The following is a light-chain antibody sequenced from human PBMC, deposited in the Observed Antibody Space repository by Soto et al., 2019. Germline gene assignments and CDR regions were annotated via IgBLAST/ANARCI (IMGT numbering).Light chain of an antibody. V-gene: IGLV1-51*01. CDR3: GTWDSSLSAVV. CDR1: SSNIGNKY. J-gene: IGLJ2*01. Sequence: QSVLTQPPSVSAAPGQKVTISCSGSSSNIGNKYVSWYQQLPGTAPKLLIYDTNKRPSGIPDRFSGYKSGTSATLGITGPQTGDEADYYCGTWDSSLSAVVFGGGTKVTVL. CDR2: DTN.